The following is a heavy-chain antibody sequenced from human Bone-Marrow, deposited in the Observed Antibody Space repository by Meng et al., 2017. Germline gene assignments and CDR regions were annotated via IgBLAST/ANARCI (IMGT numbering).Heavy chain of an antibody. CDR1: GFTFSSYA. Sequence: QVQLVGSGGGVGQPGRSLRLSCAASGFTFSSYAMHWVRQAPGKGLEWVAVISYDGSNKYYADSVKGRFTISRDNSKNTLYLQMNSLRAEDTAVYYCARGGNEFDYWGQGTLVTVSS. CDR3: ARGGNEFDY. CDR2: ISYDGSNK. V-gene: IGHV3-30*01. D-gene: IGHD4-23*01. J-gene: IGHJ4*02.